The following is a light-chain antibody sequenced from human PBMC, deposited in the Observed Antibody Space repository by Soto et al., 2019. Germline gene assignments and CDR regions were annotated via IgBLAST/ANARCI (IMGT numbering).Light chain of an antibody. Sequence: EIVLTQSPGTLSLSPGERATFSCRASQSVNSRFLAWYQQKPGQAPRLLIYGASSRATGIPDRFSGSGSGTDFNLTISRLEPEDFAVYYCHYYDDSPPFPFGPGTKLDIK. J-gene: IGKJ3*01. CDR2: GAS. V-gene: IGKV3-20*01. CDR1: QSVNSRF. CDR3: HYYDDSPPFP.